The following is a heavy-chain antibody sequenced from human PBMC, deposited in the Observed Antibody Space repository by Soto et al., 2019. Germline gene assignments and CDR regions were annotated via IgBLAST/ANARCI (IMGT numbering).Heavy chain of an antibody. CDR2: IKQDGSEK. J-gene: IGHJ6*02. Sequence: EVKLVESGGGLVQPGGSLRLSCAASGFTLSPYWMNWVRQAPGKGLEWVANIKQDGSEKYYVDSVKGRFFISRDNAKNSLYIQLNSLRAEDTAVYYCARDGDASGWYHYGMDVWGQGTLVTVSS. V-gene: IGHV3-7*01. CDR1: GFTLSPYW. D-gene: IGHD6-19*01. CDR3: ARDGDASGWYHYGMDV.